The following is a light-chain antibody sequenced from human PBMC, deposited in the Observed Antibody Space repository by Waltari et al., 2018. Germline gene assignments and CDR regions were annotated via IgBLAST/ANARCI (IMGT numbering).Light chain of an antibody. CDR1: QNVFHTNNKNY. CDR3: QQYYSTPNT. CDR2: WAS. Sequence: DIVMTQSPDSLAVSRGERATINCKSSQNVFHTNNKNYLAWYQQKPGQPPKLLIYWASTRESGVPDRFSGSGSGTDFTLAISSLQAEDVAVYYCQQYYSTPNTFGQGTKVEIK. V-gene: IGKV4-1*01. J-gene: IGKJ2*01.